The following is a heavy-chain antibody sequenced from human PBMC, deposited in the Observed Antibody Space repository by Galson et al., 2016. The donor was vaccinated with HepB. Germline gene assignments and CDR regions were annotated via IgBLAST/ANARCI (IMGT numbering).Heavy chain of an antibody. Sequence: SLRLSCAASGFTFSTYSMNWVRQAPGKGLEWVSYISFSSSPIYYADSVKGRFTISRDNAKNSLYLQMNSLGDEDTAVYYCARVGREDYGGKTFGFDYWGQGTLVTVSS. CDR1: GFTFSTYS. J-gene: IGHJ4*02. D-gene: IGHD4-23*01. CDR3: ARVGREDYGGKTFGFDY. CDR2: ISFSSSPI. V-gene: IGHV3-48*02.